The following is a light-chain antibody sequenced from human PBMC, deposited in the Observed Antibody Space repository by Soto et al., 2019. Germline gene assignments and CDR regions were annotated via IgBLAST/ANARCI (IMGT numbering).Light chain of an antibody. V-gene: IGLV2-14*01. CDR3: SSYSISTAYL. Sequence: QSVLTQPASVSGSPGQSITISCTGASSDFGNFNYVSWYQQHPGKVPKLIIYEVTSRPSGVSNRFSGSKSDNTASLTISGLQAEDEAYYYCSSYSISTAYLFGTGTKLTVL. CDR1: SSDFGNFNY. J-gene: IGLJ1*01. CDR2: EVT.